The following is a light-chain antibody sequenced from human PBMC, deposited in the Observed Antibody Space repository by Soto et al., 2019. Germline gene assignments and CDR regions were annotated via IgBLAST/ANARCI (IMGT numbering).Light chain of an antibody. Sequence: QSVLTQPASVSGSPGQSITISCTGTSSDVGGYDYASWYQLHPGKAPKLMVFEVSNRPSGVSYRFPGSKSGNTASLTISGLQAEDEADYFCSSYSISTAYLFXTGTKVTVL. V-gene: IGLV2-14*01. CDR3: SSYSISTAYL. J-gene: IGLJ1*01. CDR1: SSDVGGYDY. CDR2: EVS.